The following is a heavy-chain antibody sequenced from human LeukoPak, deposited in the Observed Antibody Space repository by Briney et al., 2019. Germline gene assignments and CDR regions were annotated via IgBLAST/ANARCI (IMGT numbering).Heavy chain of an antibody. CDR1: GDSISSYY. CDR2: IYYSGST. J-gene: IGHJ6*03. D-gene: IGHD2-2*01. CDR3: ARDGGTNHYYYYMDV. V-gene: IGHV4-59*01. Sequence: SETLSLTCTVSGDSISSYYWSWIRQPPGKGLEWIGYIYYSGSTNYNPSLKSRVTISVDTSKNQFSLKLSSVTAADTAVYYCARDGGTNHYYYYMDVWGKGTTVTVSS.